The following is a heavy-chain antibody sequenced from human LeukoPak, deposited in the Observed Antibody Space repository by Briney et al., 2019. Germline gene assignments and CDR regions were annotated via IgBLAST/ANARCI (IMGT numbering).Heavy chain of an antibody. D-gene: IGHD3/OR15-3a*01. V-gene: IGHV4-31*03. CDR3: ARDRWTRDYYYMDV. Sequence: PSQTLYLTCTVSGGSISSGGYYWSWIRQHPGKGLEWIGYIYYSGSTYYNPSLKSRVTISVDTSKNQFSLKLSSVTAADTAVYYCARDRWTRDYYYMDVWGKGTTVTVSS. CDR2: IYYSGST. CDR1: GGSISSGGYY. J-gene: IGHJ6*03.